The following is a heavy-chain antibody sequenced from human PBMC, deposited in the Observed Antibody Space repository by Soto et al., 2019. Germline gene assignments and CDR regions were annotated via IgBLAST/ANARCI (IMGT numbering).Heavy chain of an antibody. Sequence: GGSLRLSCAASGFTFSSYVMSWVRQAPGKGLEWVSAISGSGGSTYYADSVKGRFTISRDNSKNTLYLQMNSLRAEDTAVYYCAKDDSYSSSSLFDYWGQGTLVTVS. CDR3: AKDDSYSSSSLFDY. V-gene: IGHV3-23*01. J-gene: IGHJ4*02. D-gene: IGHD6-6*01. CDR2: ISGSGGST. CDR1: GFTFSSYV.